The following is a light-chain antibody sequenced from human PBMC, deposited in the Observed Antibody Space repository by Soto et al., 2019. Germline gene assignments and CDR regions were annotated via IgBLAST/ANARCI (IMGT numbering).Light chain of an antibody. V-gene: IGLV2-18*02. J-gene: IGLJ1*01. Sequence: QSVLTQPPSVSGSPGQSVTISCTGTSSDVGSYNGVSWYQQPPGTAPKLIIYDVSNRPSGVSNRFSGSKSGNTASLTISGLQAEDEADYYCCSYTTSNTRQIVFGTGTKVTVL. CDR1: SSDVGSYNG. CDR3: CSYTTSNTRQIV. CDR2: DVS.